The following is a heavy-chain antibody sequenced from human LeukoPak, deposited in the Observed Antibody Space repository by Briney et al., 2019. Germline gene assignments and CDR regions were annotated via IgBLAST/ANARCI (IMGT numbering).Heavy chain of an antibody. CDR1: GFTVSSNY. D-gene: IGHD3-3*01. CDR3: AREQRYDFWSGYYYYYYMDV. Sequence: PGGSLRLSCAASGFTVSSNYMSWVRQAPGKGLEWVANIKQDGSEKYYVDSVKGRFTISRDNAKNSLYLQMNSLRAEDTAVYYCAREQRYDFWSGYYYYYYMDVWGKGTTVTVSS. V-gene: IGHV3-7*01. CDR2: IKQDGSEK. J-gene: IGHJ6*03.